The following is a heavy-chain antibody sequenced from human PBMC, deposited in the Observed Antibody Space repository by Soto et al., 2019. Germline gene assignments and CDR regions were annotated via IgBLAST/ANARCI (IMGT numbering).Heavy chain of an antibody. CDR3: ARRPYYYDSSDYYGMDV. D-gene: IGHD3-22*01. CDR1: GYSFTSYW. CDR2: IYPGYSDT. Sequence: VGSLKISCKVSGYSFTSYWIGWVRQMPGKGLEWMGIIYPGYSDTRYSPSFQGQVTISADKSISTAYLQWSGLKASDTAMYYCARRPYYYDSSDYYGMDVWGQGTTVPSP. J-gene: IGHJ6*02. V-gene: IGHV5-51*01.